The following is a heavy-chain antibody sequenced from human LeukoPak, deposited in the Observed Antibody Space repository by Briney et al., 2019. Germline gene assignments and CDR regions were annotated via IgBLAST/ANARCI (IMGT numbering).Heavy chain of an antibody. D-gene: IGHD3-10*01. CDR1: GFTFSSYS. J-gene: IGHJ6*02. Sequence: GGSLRHSCAASGFTFSSYSMNWVRQAPGKGLEWVSSISSSSSYIYYADSVKGRFTISRDNAKNSLYLQMNSLRAEDTAVYYCARDAVTMVRGVIIPRDGMDVWGQGTTVTVSS. V-gene: IGHV3-21*01. CDR2: ISSSSSYI. CDR3: ARDAVTMVRGVIIPRDGMDV.